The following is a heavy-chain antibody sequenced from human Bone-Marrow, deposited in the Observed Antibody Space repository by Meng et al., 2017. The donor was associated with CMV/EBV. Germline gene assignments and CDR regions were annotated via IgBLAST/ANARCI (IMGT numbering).Heavy chain of an antibody. J-gene: IGHJ6*02. Sequence: GESLKISCADSGFTFSSYWMQWVRQAPGKGLVRASRINSDGSSTRYADSVKGRFTISRDNAKNTLYLQMNSLRAEDTAVYYCAKDRERGADYDFWSGYDMDVWGQGTTVTVSS. CDR3: AKDRERGADYDFWSGYDMDV. V-gene: IGHV3-74*01. CDR2: INSDGSST. D-gene: IGHD3-3*01. CDR1: GFTFSSYW.